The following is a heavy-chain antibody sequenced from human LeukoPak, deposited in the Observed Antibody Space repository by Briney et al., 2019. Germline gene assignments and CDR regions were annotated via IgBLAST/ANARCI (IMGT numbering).Heavy chain of an antibody. CDR3: ARDVVAARGSFDY. CDR2: IYTSGTT. Sequence: PSETLSLTCTVSGGSISSGGYCWSWIRQPAGKGLEWIGHIYTSGTTNYNPSLKSRVTISLDTAKNQFSLKLRSVTAADTAVYYCARDVVAARGSFDYWGQGTLVTVSS. V-gene: IGHV4-61*09. CDR1: GGSISSGGYC. D-gene: IGHD2-2*01. J-gene: IGHJ4*02.